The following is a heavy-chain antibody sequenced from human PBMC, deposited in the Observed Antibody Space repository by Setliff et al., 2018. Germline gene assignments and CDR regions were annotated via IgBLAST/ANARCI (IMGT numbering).Heavy chain of an antibody. CDR2: INGGSGKT. CDR3: ARDSADDYGDYVDWFDP. D-gene: IGHD4-17*01. Sequence: GASVKVSCKTSGYPFGSYAMHWLRQAPGQRPEWMGWINGGSGKTRYSQKFQGRVTITTDRSASTGYVEMVSLSNEDTAIYYCARDSADDYGDYVDWFDPWGQGTLGTAPQ. J-gene: IGHJ5*02. V-gene: IGHV1-3*01. CDR1: GYPFGSYA.